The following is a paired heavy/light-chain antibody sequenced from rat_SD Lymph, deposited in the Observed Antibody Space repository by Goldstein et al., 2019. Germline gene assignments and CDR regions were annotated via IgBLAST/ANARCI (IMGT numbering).Light chain of an antibody. CDR1: QSLVHNNGNTY. Sequence: DVVMTQTPVSLSVSLGGQVSISCRSSQSLVHNNGNTYLSWYLQKPGQSPQLLIYKVSNRFSGISDRFSGSGSGTDFTLKISRVEPDDLGVYYCGQGTQYPYTFGAGTKLELK. CDR3: GQGTQYPYT. V-gene: IGKV1S21*01. J-gene: IGKJ2-3*01. CDR2: KVS.
Heavy chain of an antibody. J-gene: IGHJ3*01. CDR1: GFTFSNYG. CDR3: ASGLSYYYSSYIGLFAY. D-gene: IGHD1-2*01. CDR2: ISSSSSYI. Sequence: EVQLVESGGGLVQPGRSLKLSCLASGFTFSNYGMNWIRQAPGKGLEWVASISSSSSYIYYADTVKGRFTISRDNAKNTLYLQMTSLRSEDTALYYCASGLSYYYSSYIGLFAYWGQGTLVTVSS. V-gene: IGHV5-34*01.